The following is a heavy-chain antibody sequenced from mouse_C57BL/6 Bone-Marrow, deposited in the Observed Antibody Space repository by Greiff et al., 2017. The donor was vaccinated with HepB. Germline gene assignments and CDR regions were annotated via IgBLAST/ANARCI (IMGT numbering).Heavy chain of an antibody. D-gene: IGHD4-1*01. CDR3: AKDLASNWDYFDY. V-gene: IGHV1-75*01. J-gene: IGHJ2*01. CDR1: GYTFTDYY. CDR2: IFPGSGST. Sequence: VQLQQSGPELVKPGASVKISCKASGYTFTDYYINWVKQRPGQGLEWIGWIFPGSGSTYYNEKFKGKATLTVDKSSSTAYMLLSSLTSEDSAVYFCAKDLASNWDYFDYWGQGTTLTVSS.